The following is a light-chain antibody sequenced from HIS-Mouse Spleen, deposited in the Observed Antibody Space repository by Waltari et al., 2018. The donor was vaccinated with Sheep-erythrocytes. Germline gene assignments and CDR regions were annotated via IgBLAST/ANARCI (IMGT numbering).Light chain of an antibody. V-gene: IGKV1-5*03. Sequence: DIQMTQSPSTLSASVGDRVTITCRDSQSISSWLAWYQQKPGKAPKLLIYKAYSLESGVPSRFSGSGSGTEFTLTISSLQPDDFATYYCQQYNSYSPVYTFGQGTKLEIK. CDR3: QQYNSYSPVYT. CDR2: KAY. CDR1: QSISSW. J-gene: IGKJ2*01.